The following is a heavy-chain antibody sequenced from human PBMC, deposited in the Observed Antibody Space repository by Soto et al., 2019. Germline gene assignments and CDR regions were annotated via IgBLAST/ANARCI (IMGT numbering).Heavy chain of an antibody. J-gene: IGHJ4*02. CDR2: IYYSGST. V-gene: IGHV4-59*01. D-gene: IGHD5-18*01. CDR1: GGSISSYY. CDR3: ARTLYSYGPRFDY. Sequence: NPSETLSLTCTVSGGSISSYYWSWIRQPPGKGLGWIGYIYYSGSTNYNPSLKSRVTTSVDTSKNQFSLKLSSVTAADTAVYYCARTLYSYGPRFDYWGQGTLVTVSS.